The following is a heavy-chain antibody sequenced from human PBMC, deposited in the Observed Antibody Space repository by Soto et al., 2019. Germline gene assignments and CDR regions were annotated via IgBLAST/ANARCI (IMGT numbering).Heavy chain of an antibody. CDR2: IIPIFGTA. Sequence: SSVKVSCKASGGTFSSYAISWVRQAPGQGLEWMGGIIPIFGTANYAQKFQGRVTITADKSTSTAYMELSSLRSEDTAVYYCARGGLERRGGYFAYWGQGTLVIVSS. CDR3: ARGGLERRGGYFAY. V-gene: IGHV1-69*06. D-gene: IGHD1-1*01. CDR1: GGTFSSYA. J-gene: IGHJ4*02.